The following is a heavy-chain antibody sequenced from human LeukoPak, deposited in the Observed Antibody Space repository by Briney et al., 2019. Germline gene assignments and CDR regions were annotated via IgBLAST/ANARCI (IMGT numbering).Heavy chain of an antibody. V-gene: IGHV3-21*01. D-gene: IGHD5-18*01. CDR1: GFTFSTYS. Sequence: GGSLRLSCAASGFTFSTYSMNWVRQAPGKGLEWVSYIGSSSSYIDYAGSVRGRFTVSRDNAKNSLYLQMNSLRDEDTAVYYCVAMGYNYFDPWGQGSLVIVSS. CDR3: VAMGYNYFDP. CDR2: IGSSSSYI. J-gene: IGHJ4*02.